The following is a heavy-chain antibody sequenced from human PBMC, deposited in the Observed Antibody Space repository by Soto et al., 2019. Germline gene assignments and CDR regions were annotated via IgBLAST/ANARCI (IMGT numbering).Heavy chain of an antibody. CDR1: GYTLTELS. CDR2: FDPEDGET. CDR3: ATAKGRIVVVPAAMGYYYYGMDV. V-gene: IGHV1-24*01. Sequence: ASVKVSCKVSGYTLTELSMHWVRQAPGKGLEWMGGFDPEDGETIYAQKFQGRVTMTEDTSTDTAYMELSSLRSEDTAVYYCATAKGRIVVVPAAMGYYYYGMDVWGQGTTVTVSS. D-gene: IGHD2-2*01. J-gene: IGHJ6*02.